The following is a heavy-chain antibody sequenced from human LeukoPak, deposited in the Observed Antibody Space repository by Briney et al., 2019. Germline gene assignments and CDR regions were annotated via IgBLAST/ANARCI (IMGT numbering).Heavy chain of an antibody. Sequence: GGSLRLSCAASGFTVSSNYMSWVRQAPGKGLEWVSVIYSGGSTYYADSVKGRFTISRDNSKNTLYLQMNSLRAEDTAVYYCASSVTTVTASFSYWGQGTLVTVSS. V-gene: IGHV3-66*01. CDR1: GFTVSSNY. J-gene: IGHJ4*02. CDR3: ASSVTTVTASFSY. D-gene: IGHD4-17*01. CDR2: IYSGGST.